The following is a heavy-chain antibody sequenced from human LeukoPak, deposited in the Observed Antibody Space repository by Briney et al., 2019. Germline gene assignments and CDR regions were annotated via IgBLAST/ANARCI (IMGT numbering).Heavy chain of an antibody. CDR1: GFTFSRYA. V-gene: IGHV3-30*04. J-gene: IGHJ4*02. CDR3: AREGLGYDY. D-gene: IGHD3/OR15-3a*01. Sequence: GGSLRLSCAASGFTFSRYAMHWVRQAPGKGLEWVSVILHDGSNNFNADSVKGRFTISRDISQNTLYLQMNSLRVEDPALYYCAREGLGYDYWGQGTPVTVS. CDR2: ILHDGSNN.